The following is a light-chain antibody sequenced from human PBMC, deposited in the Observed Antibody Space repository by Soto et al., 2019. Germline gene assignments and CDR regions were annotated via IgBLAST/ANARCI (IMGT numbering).Light chain of an antibody. J-gene: IGKJ4*01. CDR2: SAS. Sequence: EIVLTQSPGTLSLSPGERATLSCRASQTISSNNLAWYQHKPGQAPRLLIYSASSRATGIPDRISGSGSGTDFTLTISRLEPEDFAVYHCQQYGDSPLTFGGGTKVENK. CDR1: QTISSNN. V-gene: IGKV3-20*01. CDR3: QQYGDSPLT.